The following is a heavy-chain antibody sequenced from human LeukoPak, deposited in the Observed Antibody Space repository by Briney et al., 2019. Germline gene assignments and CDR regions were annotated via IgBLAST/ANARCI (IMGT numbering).Heavy chain of an antibody. J-gene: IGHJ3*01. CDR3: ARGRWYQLPPGDAFDF. V-gene: IGHV1-46*01. CDR1: GGTFSSYA. D-gene: IGHD2-2*01. CDR2: INPTGGST. Sequence: ASVKVSCKASGGTFSSYAISWVRQAPGQGLEWMGIINPTGGSTSYAQKFQDRVTMTRDTSTRTVYMELSSLRSDDTAVYYCARGRWYQLPPGDAFDFWGQGTMVTVSS.